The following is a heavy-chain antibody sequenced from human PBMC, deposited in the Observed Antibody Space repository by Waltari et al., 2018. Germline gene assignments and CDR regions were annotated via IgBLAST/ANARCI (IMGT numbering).Heavy chain of an antibody. V-gene: IGHV3-30-3*01. J-gene: IGHJ4*02. D-gene: IGHD7-27*01. CDR2: ISYDGSNK. CDR3: ARDLFQSWTGDD. Sequence: QVQLVESGGGVVQPGRSLRLSCAASGFTFSSYAMHWVRQAPGKGLEWVAVISYDGSNKYYADSVKGRFTISRDNSKNTLYLQMNSLRAEDTAVYYCARDLFQSWTGDDWGQGTLVTVSS. CDR1: GFTFSSYA.